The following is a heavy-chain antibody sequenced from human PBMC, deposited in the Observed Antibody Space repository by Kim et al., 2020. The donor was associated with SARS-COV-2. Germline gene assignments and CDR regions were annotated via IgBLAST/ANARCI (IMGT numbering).Heavy chain of an antibody. CDR2: INHSGST. Sequence: SETLSLTCAVYGGSFSGYYWSWIRQPPGKGLEWIGEINHSGSTNYNPSPKSRVTISVDTSKNQFSLKLSSVTAADTAVYYCARERGAYSSVWSLATYYYYYMDVWGKGTTVTVSS. V-gene: IGHV4-34*01. CDR1: GGSFSGYY. J-gene: IGHJ6*03. D-gene: IGHD6-19*01. CDR3: ARERGAYSSVWSLATYYYYYMDV.